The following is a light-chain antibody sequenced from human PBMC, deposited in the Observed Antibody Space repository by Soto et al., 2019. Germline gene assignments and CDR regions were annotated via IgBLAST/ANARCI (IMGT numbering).Light chain of an antibody. CDR3: HQYFTSPWT. CDR1: QSILDRSKNKYY. V-gene: IGKV4-1*01. Sequence: DIVMTQSPDSLAVSLGERATFNCKSSQSILDRSKNKYYLAWYQQKSGQPPKLLIYWSSLRESGVPDRFTGSGSGTDFTLTISSLQADDVAVYYCHQYFTSPWTFGQGTKVE. J-gene: IGKJ1*01. CDR2: WSS.